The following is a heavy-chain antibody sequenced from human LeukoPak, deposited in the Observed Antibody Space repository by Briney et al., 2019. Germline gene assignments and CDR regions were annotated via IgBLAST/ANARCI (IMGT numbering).Heavy chain of an antibody. CDR1: GGSTSSYY. D-gene: IGHD5-18*01. V-gene: IGHV4-59*01. Sequence: PSETLSLTCTVSGGSTSSYYWSWIRQPPGKGLEWIGYIYYSGSTNYNPSLKSRVTISVDTSKNQFSLKLSSVTAADTAVYYCARDRSRYSYGIDYWGQGTLVTVSS. CDR3: ARDRSRYSYGIDY. CDR2: IYYSGST. J-gene: IGHJ4*02.